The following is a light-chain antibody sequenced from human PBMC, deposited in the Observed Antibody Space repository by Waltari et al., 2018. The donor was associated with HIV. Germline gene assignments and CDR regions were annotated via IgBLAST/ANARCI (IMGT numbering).Light chain of an antibody. CDR3: QQYGNPPIT. CDR1: ESVSTRY. V-gene: IGKV3-20*01. Sequence: VLTQSPGFVSLSPGERARLSCRASESVSTRYVAWYHEKPGQPPRLLIYGAYSRATGVPDRFRGGGSGRDFTLTINSLESDDFGVYHCQQYGNPPITFGGGTTVEI. J-gene: IGKJ4*01. CDR2: GAY.